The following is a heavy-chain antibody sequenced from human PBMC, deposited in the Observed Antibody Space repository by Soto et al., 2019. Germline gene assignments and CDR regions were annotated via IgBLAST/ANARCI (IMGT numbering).Heavy chain of an antibody. CDR2: INHSGRT. CDR1: GGSFSGYY. Sequence: QVQLQQWGAALLTPSETLSLTCAVYGGSFSGYYWSWIRQPPGKGLEWIGEINHSGRTNYNPSLKRRVTISVDMFKNEFSLKLSAVTAADTAVYYCSRRINYYGSGSDYNNAPNWFDSWGQGTLVTVAS. D-gene: IGHD3-10*01. V-gene: IGHV4-34*01. J-gene: IGHJ5*01. CDR3: SRRINYYGSGSDYNNAPNWFDS.